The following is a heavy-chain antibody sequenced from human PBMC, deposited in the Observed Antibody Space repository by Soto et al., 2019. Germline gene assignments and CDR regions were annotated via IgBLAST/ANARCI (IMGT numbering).Heavy chain of an antibody. D-gene: IGHD2-2*01. CDR1: GGTFSRSS. Sequence: QVQLVQSGAEVKKPGSSVQVSCKASGGTFSRSSITWVRQAPGHGLEWLGRIIPIFGIPSYAQKFQGRVTITADESTSTAYMELSSLRSDDTAVYYCAREDRDRETGLVPASIDGMDVWGQGTTVTVSS. J-gene: IGHJ6*02. CDR3: AREDRDRETGLVPASIDGMDV. V-gene: IGHV1-69*08. CDR2: IIPIFGIP.